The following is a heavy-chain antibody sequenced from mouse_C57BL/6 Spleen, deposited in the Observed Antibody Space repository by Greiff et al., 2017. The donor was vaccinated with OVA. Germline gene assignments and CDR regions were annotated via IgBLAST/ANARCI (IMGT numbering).Heavy chain of an antibody. V-gene: IGHV1-69*01. CDR3: ARGGNYLDY. CDR2: IDPSDSYT. J-gene: IGHJ2*01. Sequence: QVQLQQPGAELVMPGASVKLSCKASGYTFTSYWVHWVKQRPGQGLEWIGEIDPSDSYTNYNQKFKGKSTLTVDKSSSTAYMQLSSLTSEDSAVYYCARGGNYLDYWGQGTTLTVSS. CDR1: GYTFTSYW.